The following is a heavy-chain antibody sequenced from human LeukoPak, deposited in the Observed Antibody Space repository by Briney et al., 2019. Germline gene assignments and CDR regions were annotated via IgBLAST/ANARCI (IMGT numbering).Heavy chain of an antibody. V-gene: IGHV4-30-4*08. CDR3: ASSAVHYYDFWSGLGKLNWFDP. Sequence: KPSETLSLTCTVSGGSISSGDYYWSWIRQPPGKGLEWIGYIYYSGSTYYNPSLKSRVTISVDTSKNQFSLKLSSVTAADTAVYYCASSAVHYYDFWSGLGKLNWFDPWGQGTLVTVSS. CDR2: IYYSGST. CDR1: GGSISSGDYY. D-gene: IGHD3-3*01. J-gene: IGHJ5*02.